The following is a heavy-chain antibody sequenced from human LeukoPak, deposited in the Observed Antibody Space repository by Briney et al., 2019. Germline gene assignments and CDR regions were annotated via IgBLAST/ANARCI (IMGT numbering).Heavy chain of an antibody. Sequence: GGSLRLSCLTSGFTFSTNAMSWVRQAPGKGLEWISGISGSGASTYYADSVTGRFTISRDNSRNTLYLQMNSLRGDDTAVYYCAKDVGKWESLHFFDYWGQGTLVTVSP. D-gene: IGHD1-26*01. CDR2: ISGSGAST. J-gene: IGHJ4*02. CDR1: GFTFSTNA. CDR3: AKDVGKWESLHFFDY. V-gene: IGHV3-23*01.